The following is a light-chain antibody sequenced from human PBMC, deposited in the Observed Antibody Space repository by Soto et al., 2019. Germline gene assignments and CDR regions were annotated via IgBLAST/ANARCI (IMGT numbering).Light chain of an antibody. V-gene: IGKV3-15*01. CDR2: GAS. CDR1: QSVSSK. J-gene: IGKJ2*01. Sequence: ELVMTQSPVTLSVSPGERATLSCRASQSVSSKLAWYQQKPGQAPRLLIYGASTRATGIPARFSGSGSGTEFTLSISSLQSEDFAVYYCQQYNNWPQTFGQGTKLEIK. CDR3: QQYNNWPQT.